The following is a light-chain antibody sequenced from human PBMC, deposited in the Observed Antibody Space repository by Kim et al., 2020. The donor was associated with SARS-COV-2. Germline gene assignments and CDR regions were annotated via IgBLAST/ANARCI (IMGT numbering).Light chain of an antibody. J-gene: IGLJ2*01. CDR2: GKN. V-gene: IGLV3-19*01. CDR1: SLRSYY. Sequence: SSELTQDPAVSVALGQTVRITCQGDSLRSYYASWYQQKPGQAPLLVIYGKNNRPSGIPDRFSGSSSGNTASLTITGAQAEDEADYYCNSRDSSDNHVVFGGGTPLTVL. CDR3: NSRDSSDNHVV.